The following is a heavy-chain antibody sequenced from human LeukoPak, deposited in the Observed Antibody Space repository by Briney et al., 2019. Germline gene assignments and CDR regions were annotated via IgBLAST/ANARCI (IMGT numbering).Heavy chain of an antibody. D-gene: IGHD2-8*01. J-gene: IGHJ3*02. CDR1: GFTLSSYW. CDR3: ARPSLNAFDI. Sequence: GGSLRLSGAASGFTLSSYWMSWVRQAPGKGREWVANIKQDGSEKYYVDSVKGRFTISRDNAKNSLYLQLNSLRADDTAVYYCARPSLNAFDIWGQGTMVTVSS. CDR2: IKQDGSEK. V-gene: IGHV3-7*03.